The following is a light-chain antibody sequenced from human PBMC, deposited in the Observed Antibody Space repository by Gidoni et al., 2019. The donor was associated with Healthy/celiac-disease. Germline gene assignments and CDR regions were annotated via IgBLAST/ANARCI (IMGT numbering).Light chain of an antibody. CDR1: QSISSY. V-gene: IGKV1-39*01. J-gene: IGKJ1*01. CDR2: AAS. Sequence: DIQMTQSPSSRSASVGDRVTLTCQASQSISSYFNWYQQKLGKAPQLLVYAASGLQNGVTSRFMGIGPGTDFTLTFSSRQPEIFATYYFQRMDSTPCTFGQGTKVEIK. CDR3: QRMDSTPCT.